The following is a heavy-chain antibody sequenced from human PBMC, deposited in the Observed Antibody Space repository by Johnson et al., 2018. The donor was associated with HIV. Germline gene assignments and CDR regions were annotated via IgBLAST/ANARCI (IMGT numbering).Heavy chain of an antibody. CDR3: ARGFLTGTPSDAFDI. J-gene: IGHJ3*02. D-gene: IGHD1-1*01. Sequence: VQLVESGGGVVQPGRSLRLSCAASGFTFSSYAMHWVRQAPGKGLEWVAVISYDGSNKYYADSVKGRFTISRDNSKNTLYLQMTSLIAEDTAVYYCARGFLTGTPSDAFDIWGQGTMVTVSS. CDR1: GFTFSSYA. CDR2: ISYDGSNK. V-gene: IGHV3-30*04.